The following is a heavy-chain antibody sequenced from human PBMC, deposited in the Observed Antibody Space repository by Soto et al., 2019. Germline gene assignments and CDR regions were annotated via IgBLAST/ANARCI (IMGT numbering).Heavy chain of an antibody. D-gene: IGHD2-21*02. CDR3: ARDGVVTVAAAFDI. V-gene: IGHV3-33*01. CDR1: GFTFSSYG. CDR2: IWYDGSNK. Sequence: QVQLMESGGGVVQPGRSLRLSCAASGFTFSSYGMHWVRQAPGKGLEWVAVIWYDGSNKYYADSVKGRFTISRDNSKNTLYLQMNSLRAEDTAVYYCARDGVVTVAAAFDIWGQGTMVTVSS. J-gene: IGHJ3*02.